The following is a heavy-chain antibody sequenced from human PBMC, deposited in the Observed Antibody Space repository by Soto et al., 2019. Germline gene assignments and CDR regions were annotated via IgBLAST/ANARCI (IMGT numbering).Heavy chain of an antibody. Sequence: ASVKVSCKASGYTFTSYGISWVRQAPGQGLEWMRWISAYNGNTNYAQKLQGRVTMTTDTSTSTAYMELRSLRSDDTAVYYCARSMSADYGDFYFDYWGQGTLVTVSS. J-gene: IGHJ4*02. D-gene: IGHD4-17*01. V-gene: IGHV1-18*04. CDR2: ISAYNGNT. CDR1: GYTFTSYG. CDR3: ARSMSADYGDFYFDY.